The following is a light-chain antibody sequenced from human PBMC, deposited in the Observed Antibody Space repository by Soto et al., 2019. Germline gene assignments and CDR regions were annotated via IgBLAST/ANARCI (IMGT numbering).Light chain of an antibody. CDR2: DVS. Sequence: QSALTQPASVSESPGQSITISCTGTSSDVGGYNYVSWYQQYPGKAPKVMIYDVSNRPSGVSNRFSGSKSGNTASLTISGLQAEDEADYYCSSYTSSSTDGFGSGTKLTVL. J-gene: IGLJ6*01. CDR3: SSYTSSSTDG. CDR1: SSDVGGYNY. V-gene: IGLV2-14*01.